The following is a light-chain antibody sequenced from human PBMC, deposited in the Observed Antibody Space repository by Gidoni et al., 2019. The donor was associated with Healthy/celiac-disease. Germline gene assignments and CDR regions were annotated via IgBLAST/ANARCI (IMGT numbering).Light chain of an antibody. CDR1: SLRSYY. J-gene: IGLJ2*01. V-gene: IGLV3-19*01. CDR2: GKN. Sequence: SSELTQDPAVSVALGQTVRITCQGASLRSYYASWYQQKPGQAPVLVIYGKNNRPSGIPDRFSGSSSGNTASLTITGAQAEDEADYYCHSRDSSGNLVFGGGTKLTVL. CDR3: HSRDSSGNLV.